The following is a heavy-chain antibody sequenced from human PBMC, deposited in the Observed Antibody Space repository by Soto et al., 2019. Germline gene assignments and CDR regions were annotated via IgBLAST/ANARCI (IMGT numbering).Heavy chain of an antibody. D-gene: IGHD6-25*01. V-gene: IGHV4-34*01. CDR3: ARIPPPLPPEYSSGYYFDY. J-gene: IGHJ4*02. Sequence: SETLSLTCAVYGGSFSGYYWSWIRQPPGKGLEWIGEINHSGSTNYNPSLKSRVTISVDTSKNQFSLKLSSVTAADTAVYYCARIPPPLPPEYSSGYYFDYWGQGTLVTVSS. CDR2: INHSGST. CDR1: GGSFSGYY.